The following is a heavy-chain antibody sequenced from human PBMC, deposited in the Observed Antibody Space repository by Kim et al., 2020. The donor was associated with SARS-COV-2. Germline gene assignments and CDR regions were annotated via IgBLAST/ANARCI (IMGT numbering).Heavy chain of an antibody. Sequence: AASMTGRFTISRDDSKNSLYLQMNSLKSEDTAMYYCVRGGVVVATTDAFDIWGQGTMVTVSS. D-gene: IGHD2-21*01. CDR3: VRGGVVVATTDAFDI. J-gene: IGHJ3*02. V-gene: IGHV3-72*01.